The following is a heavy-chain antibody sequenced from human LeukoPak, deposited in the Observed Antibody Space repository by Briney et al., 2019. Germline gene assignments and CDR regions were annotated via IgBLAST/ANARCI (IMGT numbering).Heavy chain of an antibody. D-gene: IGHD2-15*01. CDR2: IYHSGST. CDR1: GGSISSGGYS. CDR3: ARAVVVTYYYGMDV. Sequence: PSETLSLTCAVSGGSISSGGYSWSWLRQPPGKGLEWIGYIYHSGSTYYNPSLKSRVTISVDRSKNQFSLKLSSVTAADTAVYYCARAVVVTYYYGMDVWGQGTTVTVSS. J-gene: IGHJ6*02. V-gene: IGHV4-30-2*01.